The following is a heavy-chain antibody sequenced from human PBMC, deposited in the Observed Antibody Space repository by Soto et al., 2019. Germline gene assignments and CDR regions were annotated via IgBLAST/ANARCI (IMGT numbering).Heavy chain of an antibody. CDR2: INHSGST. D-gene: IGHD3-10*01. V-gene: IGHV4-4*02. CDR1: GGSICSSNW. J-gene: IGHJ4*02. CDR3: ARLGLGELQPTS. Sequence: SETPSLTCAVSGGSICSSNWGSWVRQPPGKGLEWIGEINHSGSTNYNPSLKSRVTISVDTSKNQFSLKLSSVTAADTAVYYCARLGLGELQPTSWGQGTLVTVSS.